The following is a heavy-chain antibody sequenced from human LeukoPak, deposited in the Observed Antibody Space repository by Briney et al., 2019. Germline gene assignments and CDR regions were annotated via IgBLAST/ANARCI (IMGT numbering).Heavy chain of an antibody. Sequence: PGGSLRLSCAASGFTFSSYSMSWVRQAPGKGLEWVSAIIGGGGTTYYADSVKGRFTISRDNSKNTLFLQWSSLKASDTAMYYCARLKGIAVAATLWIDYWGQGALVTVSS. CDR3: ARLKGIAVAATLWIDY. CDR2: IIGGGGTT. D-gene: IGHD6-19*01. CDR1: GFTFSSYS. J-gene: IGHJ4*02. V-gene: IGHV3-23*01.